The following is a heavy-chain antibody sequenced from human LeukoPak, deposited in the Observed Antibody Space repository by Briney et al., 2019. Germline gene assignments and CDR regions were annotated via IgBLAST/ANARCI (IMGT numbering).Heavy chain of an antibody. Sequence: SETLSLTCTVSGGSISSYYWSWIRQPPGKGLEWIGYIDYSGSTNYNPSLKSRVTISVDTSKNQFSLKLSSVTAADRAVYYCARQGLYYSDSSGYSYTDHWGQGSLVTVSS. V-gene: IGHV4-59*08. CDR3: ARQGLYYSDSSGYSYTDH. CDR1: GGSISSYY. D-gene: IGHD3-22*01. J-gene: IGHJ4*02. CDR2: IDYSGST.